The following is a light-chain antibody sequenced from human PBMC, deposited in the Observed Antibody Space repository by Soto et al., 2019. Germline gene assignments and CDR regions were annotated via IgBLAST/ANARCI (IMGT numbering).Light chain of an antibody. V-gene: IGKV3-20*01. CDR3: QQYGDSPT. J-gene: IGKJ4*01. CDR2: GAS. Sequence: EIVLTPSPGTLSLSPGERATLSCRASQSVRSSYLAWYQQKPGQAPRLLIYGASSRATGIPDRFSGSGSGTDFTLTINRLEPEDLAVYYCQQYGDSPTFGGGTKVEIK. CDR1: QSVRSSY.